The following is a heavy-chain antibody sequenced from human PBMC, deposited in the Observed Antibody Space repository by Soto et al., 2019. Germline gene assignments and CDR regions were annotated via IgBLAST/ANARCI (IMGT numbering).Heavy chain of an antibody. Sequence: ASVKVSCKASGYTFTSYDINWVRQATGQGLEWMGWMNPNSGNTGYAQKFQGRVTMTRNTSISTAYMELSSLRSEDTAVYYCARGRGRRSIAARPGDYWGQGTLVTVSS. V-gene: IGHV1-8*01. CDR2: MNPNSGNT. CDR1: GYTFTSYD. CDR3: ARGRGRRSIAARPGDY. D-gene: IGHD6-6*01. J-gene: IGHJ4*02.